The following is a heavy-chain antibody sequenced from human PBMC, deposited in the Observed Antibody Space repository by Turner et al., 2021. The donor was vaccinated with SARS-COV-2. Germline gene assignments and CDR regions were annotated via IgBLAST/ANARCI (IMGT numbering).Heavy chain of an antibody. CDR3: ARQGGVDY. Sequence: QLQLQESGLGLGKPSETLSLTCAVPGGSISTTTHYWGWIRQPPGKGLEWIGSISYTGRTFYTPSLKIRVTLYMDTSKNHFSLKVTSVTAADTAVYYCARQGGVDYWGQGTLVTVSS. CDR1: GGSISTTTHY. CDR2: ISYTGRT. J-gene: IGHJ4*02. V-gene: IGHV4-39*01.